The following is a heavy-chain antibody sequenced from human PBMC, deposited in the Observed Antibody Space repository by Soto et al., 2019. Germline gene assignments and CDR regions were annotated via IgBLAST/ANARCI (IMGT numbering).Heavy chain of an antibody. D-gene: IGHD4-4*01. CDR2: ISGSGIST. CDR1: GFTFSTYP. J-gene: IGHJ6*02. CDR3: VKPPVITASYYYYDMDV. V-gene: IGHV3-23*01. Sequence: GSLRLSCAASGFTFSTYPMSWVRQAPGKGLEWVSGISGSGISTYYTDSVKGRFTISRDNSKNTVFLQMNSLRDEDTAVYYCVKPPVITASYYYYDMDVWGQGTTVTVSS.